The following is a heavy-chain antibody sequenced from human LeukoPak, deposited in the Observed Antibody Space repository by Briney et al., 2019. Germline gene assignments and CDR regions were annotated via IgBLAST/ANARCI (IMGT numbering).Heavy chain of an antibody. J-gene: IGHJ4*02. CDR2: ITPNSGGT. Sequence: ASVKVSCKASRYTFTDYYLHWVRQAPGQGLEWMGRITPNSGGTNYAQKFQGRVTMTRDTSINTAYMELSRLSSDDTAMYYCARDRAGGGYYALNYWGQGTLVTVSS. D-gene: IGHD3-22*01. CDR3: ARDRAGGGYYALNY. V-gene: IGHV1-2*06. CDR1: RYTFTDYY.